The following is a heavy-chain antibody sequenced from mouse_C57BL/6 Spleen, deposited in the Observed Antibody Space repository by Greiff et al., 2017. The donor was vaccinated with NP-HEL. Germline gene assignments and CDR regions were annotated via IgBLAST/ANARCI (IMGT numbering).Heavy chain of an antibody. CDR2: IDPSDSYP. D-gene: IGHD3-2*02. CDR1: GYTFTSYW. J-gene: IGHJ3*01. Sequence: QVQLQQPGAELVMPGASVKLSCKASGYTFTSYWMHWVKQRPGQGLEWIGEIDPSDSYPNYNQKFKGKSTLTVDKSSSTAYMQLSSLTSEDSAVYYCARNEAQATFWFAYWGQGTLVTVSA. CDR3: ARNEAQATFWFAY. V-gene: IGHV1-69*01.